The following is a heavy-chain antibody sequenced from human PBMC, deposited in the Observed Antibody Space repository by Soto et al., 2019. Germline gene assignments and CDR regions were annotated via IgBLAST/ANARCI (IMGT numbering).Heavy chain of an antibody. D-gene: IGHD3-3*01. CDR3: ARALRFLEWSSYFDY. CDR1: GYHIGDNY. J-gene: IGHJ4*02. V-gene: IGHV4-34*01. CDR2: INHSGST. Sequence: ETLSLTCAVYGYHIGDNYSLQIRQPPGKGLEWIGEINHSGSTNYNPSLKSRVTISVDTSKNQFSLKLSSVTAADTAVYYCARALRFLEWSSYFDYWGQGPLVTVS.